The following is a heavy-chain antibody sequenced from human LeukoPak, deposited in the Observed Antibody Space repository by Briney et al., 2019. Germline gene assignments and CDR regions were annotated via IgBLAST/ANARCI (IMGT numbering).Heavy chain of an antibody. J-gene: IGHJ4*02. Sequence: ASAKVSCKASGYTFTNYAMHWVRQAPGQRLEWMGWINAGNGNTKYSQEFQGRVTISRDTSASTAYMELSSLTSEDMAVYYCARVVRYSSGPLTDLLPYYFDSWGQGTLVTVSS. CDR1: GYTFTNYA. D-gene: IGHD6-19*01. CDR2: INAGNGNT. CDR3: ARVVRYSSGPLTDLLPYYFDS. V-gene: IGHV1-3*03.